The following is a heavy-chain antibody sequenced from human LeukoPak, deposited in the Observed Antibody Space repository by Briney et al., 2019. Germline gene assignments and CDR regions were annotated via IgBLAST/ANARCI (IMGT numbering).Heavy chain of an antibody. CDR1: GFTFNRYA. D-gene: IGHD3-10*01. Sequence: GGSLRLSCAASGFTFNRYAMHWVRQAPGKGLEWLAVISFDGTKEYSAGSVRGRFSISRDNSKNTVFLQMNSLRLDDTAVYYCARAGGKIRGFGGFQQWGQGALVTVSS. CDR3: ARAGGKIRGFGGFQQ. V-gene: IGHV3-30*04. J-gene: IGHJ1*01. CDR2: ISFDGTKE.